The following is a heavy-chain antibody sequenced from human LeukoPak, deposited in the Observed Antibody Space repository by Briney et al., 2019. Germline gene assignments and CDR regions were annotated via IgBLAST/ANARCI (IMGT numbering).Heavy chain of an antibody. CDR3: ARVPIFGVANWFDP. Sequence: ASVKVSCKASGYTFTSYGISWVRQAPGQGLEWMGWISAYNGNTNYAQKLQGRVTMTTDTSTSTAYMELRSLRSDDTAVHYCARVPIFGVANWFDPWGQGTLVTVSS. V-gene: IGHV1-18*01. J-gene: IGHJ5*02. CDR2: ISAYNGNT. CDR1: GYTFTSYG. D-gene: IGHD3-3*01.